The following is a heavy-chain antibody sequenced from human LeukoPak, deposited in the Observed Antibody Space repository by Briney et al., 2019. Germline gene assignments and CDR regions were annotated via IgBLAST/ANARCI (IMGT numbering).Heavy chain of an antibody. Sequence: GGSLRLSCAASGFTFSSYGMTWVRQAPGRGLEWISSISTTGSVNYADSVKGRFTISRDDAKNSLSLQMNSLRAEDTAVYYCAKGSRYSGSYLWSLLVDYWGQGTLVTVSS. CDR1: GFTFSSYG. CDR2: ISTTGSV. J-gene: IGHJ4*01. D-gene: IGHD1-26*01. CDR3: AKGSRYSGSYLWSLLVDY. V-gene: IGHV3-48*01.